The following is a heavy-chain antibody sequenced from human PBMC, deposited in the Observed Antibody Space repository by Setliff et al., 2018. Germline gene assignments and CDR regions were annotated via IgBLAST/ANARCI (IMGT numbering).Heavy chain of an antibody. D-gene: IGHD3-3*01. CDR2: IYYSGST. V-gene: IGHV4-39*07. J-gene: IGHJ4*02. Sequence: PSETLSLTCTVSGGSISSSSYYWGWIRQPPGKGLEWIGSIYYSGSTYYNPSLESRVTISVDTSKNQFSLKLSSVTAADTAVYYCARRETYYNFWSGYYAYWGQGTLVTV. CDR3: ARRETYYNFWSGYYAY. CDR1: GGSISSSSYY.